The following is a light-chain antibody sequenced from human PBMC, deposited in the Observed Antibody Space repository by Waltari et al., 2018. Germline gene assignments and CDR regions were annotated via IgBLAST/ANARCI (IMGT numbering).Light chain of an antibody. Sequence: DIQLTQSPSFLSASVGDRVTITCRSSQGISSLLAWYQQKAGKAPELLIHTASTVQGVVPSRFSGSGSGTDFTLTISSLQPEDFATYYCLQDYNYPRTFGQGTKVDIK. CDR3: LQDYNYPRT. J-gene: IGKJ1*01. V-gene: IGKV1-9*01. CDR1: QGISSL. CDR2: TAS.